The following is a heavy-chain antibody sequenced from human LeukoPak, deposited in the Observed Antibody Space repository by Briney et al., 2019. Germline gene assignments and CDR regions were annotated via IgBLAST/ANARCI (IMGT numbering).Heavy chain of an antibody. V-gene: IGHV5-51*01. J-gene: IGHJ4*02. CDR3: ARGASGYSYGYDY. CDR1: GYSFASYW. Sequence: GESLKISCKGSGYSFASYWVAWVRRMPGKGLEWMGIIYPGDSDTRYSPSFEGQVTISADKSISTAYLQWSSLKASDTAMYYCARGASGYSYGYDYWGQGTLVTVSS. D-gene: IGHD5-18*01. CDR2: IYPGDSDT.